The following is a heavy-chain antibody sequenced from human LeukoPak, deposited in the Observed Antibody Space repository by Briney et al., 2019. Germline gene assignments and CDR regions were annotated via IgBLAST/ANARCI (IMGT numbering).Heavy chain of an antibody. D-gene: IGHD6-13*01. V-gene: IGHV4-39*01. CDR3: ARQLSHSSWHYFDH. CDR2: IYYAGST. Sequence: PSETLSLACTVSGDSISSASYYWGWIRQPPGKGLEWIGSIYYAGSTYYNPSLKSRVTISVDASKTQFSLKLSSVTAADTAVYYCARQLSHSSWHYFDHWGQGTLVTVSS. J-gene: IGHJ4*02. CDR1: GDSISSASYY.